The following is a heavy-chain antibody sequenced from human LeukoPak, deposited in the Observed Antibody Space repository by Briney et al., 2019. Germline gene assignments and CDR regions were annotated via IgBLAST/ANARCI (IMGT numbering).Heavy chain of an antibody. J-gene: IGHJ4*02. D-gene: IGHD5-24*01. CDR3: ARSGRTVEMAYYFVY. CDR2: IIPIFGTA. Sequence: SVKVSCKASGGTFSSYATSWVRQAPGQGLEWMGGIIPIFGTANYAQKFQGRVTITADESTSTAYMELSSLRSEDTAVYYCARSGRTVEMAYYFVYWGQGTLVTVSS. V-gene: IGHV1-69*13. CDR1: GGTFSSYA.